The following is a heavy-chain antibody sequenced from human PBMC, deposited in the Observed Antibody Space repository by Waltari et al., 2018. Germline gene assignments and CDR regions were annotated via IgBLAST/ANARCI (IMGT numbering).Heavy chain of an antibody. CDR1: GYTFTGYY. CDR3: ASSMVRGVIPSRGAFDI. CDR2: INPNSRGT. D-gene: IGHD3-10*01. Sequence: QVQLVQSGAEVKKPGASVKVSCKASGYTFTGYYMHWVRQAPGQGLEWMGRINPNSRGTNYAQKFQGRVTMTRDTSISTAYMELSRLRSDDTAVYYCASSMVRGVIPSRGAFDIWGQGTMVTVSS. J-gene: IGHJ3*02. V-gene: IGHV1-2*06.